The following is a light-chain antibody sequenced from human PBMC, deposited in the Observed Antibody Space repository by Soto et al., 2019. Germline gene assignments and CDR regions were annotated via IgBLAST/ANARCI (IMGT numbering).Light chain of an antibody. V-gene: IGLV2-14*01. CDR1: TSDVGSYNY. J-gene: IGLJ3*02. Sequence: QSVLTQPASVSGSPGQSITISCTGTTSDVGSYNYVSWYQKNPGKAPKLLVYDVSKRPSGVSNRFSGSKSGNTASLTISGLQPEDEADYYCSSYTSSSTWVFGGGTKVTVL. CDR3: SSYTSSSTWV. CDR2: DVS.